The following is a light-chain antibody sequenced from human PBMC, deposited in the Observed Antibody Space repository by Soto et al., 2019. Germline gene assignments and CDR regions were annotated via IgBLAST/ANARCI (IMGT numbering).Light chain of an antibody. J-gene: IGLJ1*01. CDR1: SSDVGNYNF. Sequence: QSVLTQPPSASGSPGQSVTISCTGTSSDVGNYNFVSWYQQYPGKVPKLMIHDVDKRPSGIPDRFSGSKSGNTASLTISGLQAEDEADYYCTSHAGTNYAFLFGTGTKVTVL. CDR3: TSHAGTNYAFL. CDR2: DVD. V-gene: IGLV2-8*01.